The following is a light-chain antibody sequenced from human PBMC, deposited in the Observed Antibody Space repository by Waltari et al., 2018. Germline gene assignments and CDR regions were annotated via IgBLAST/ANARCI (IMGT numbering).Light chain of an antibody. Sequence: QTVVTQEPSLSVSPGGTVTLTCALTSGSVSTISYATWYQPTPGQPPRPLVYKGSSRASGVPGRFSGSIRGNKAALTIAGAQADDESNYYCSLYMGSGIWVFGGGTKLTVL. CDR2: KGS. CDR3: SLYMGSGIWV. V-gene: IGLV8-61*01. CDR1: SGSVSTISY. J-gene: IGLJ3*02.